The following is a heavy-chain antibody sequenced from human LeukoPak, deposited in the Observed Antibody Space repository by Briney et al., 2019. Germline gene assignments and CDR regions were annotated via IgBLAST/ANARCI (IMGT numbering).Heavy chain of an antibody. Sequence: TGGSLRLSCAASGFTFSSYAMPWVRQAPGKGLEWVAVIWYDGSNKYYADSVKGRFTISRDNSKNTLYLQMNSLRAEDTAVYYCARDPAAAGGPLFDYWGQGTLVTVSS. CDR1: GFTFSSYA. CDR2: IWYDGSNK. J-gene: IGHJ4*02. V-gene: IGHV3-33*08. CDR3: ARDPAAAGGPLFDY. D-gene: IGHD6-13*01.